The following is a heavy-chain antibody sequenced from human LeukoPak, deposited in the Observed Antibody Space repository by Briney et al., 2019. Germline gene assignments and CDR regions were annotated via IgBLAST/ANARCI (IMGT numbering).Heavy chain of an antibody. CDR3: VKEGYCSSTSCYKGACDI. J-gene: IGHJ3*02. CDR2: ISGSGGST. D-gene: IGHD2-2*02. V-gene: IGHV3-23*01. CDR1: GFTFSSYA. Sequence: GGSLRLSCAASGFTFSSYAMSWVRQAPGKGLEWVSGISGSGGSTNYADSVKGRFTISRDNSKNTLYLQMNSLRAEDTAVYYCVKEGYCSSTSCYKGACDIWGQGTVVTVSS.